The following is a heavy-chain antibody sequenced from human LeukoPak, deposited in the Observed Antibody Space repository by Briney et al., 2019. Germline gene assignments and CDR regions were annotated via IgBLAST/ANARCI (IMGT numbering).Heavy chain of an antibody. CDR3: ARGGNSYYYYYMDV. D-gene: IGHD5-12*01. V-gene: IGHV3-11*04. Sequence: PGGSLRLSCAASGFTFSDYDMSWIRQAPGKGLEWVSYISSSGSTIYYADSVKGRFTISRDNAKNSLYLQMNSLRAEDTAVYYCARGGNSYYYYYMDVWGKGTTVTISS. CDR1: GFTFSDYD. CDR2: ISSSGSTI. J-gene: IGHJ6*03.